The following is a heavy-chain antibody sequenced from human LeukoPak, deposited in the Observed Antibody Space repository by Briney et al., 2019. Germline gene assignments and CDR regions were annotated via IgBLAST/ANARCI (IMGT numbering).Heavy chain of an antibody. CDR2: IYSGGTA. CDR3: ARVGDHFHWNLDL. D-gene: IGHD5-24*01. CDR1: GFTVGTKY. J-gene: IGHJ2*01. Sequence: RGSLRLSCAASGFTVGTKYMNWVRQAPGKGLEWVSIIYSGGTAYYADSVKGRFTISRDTSKNTLSLQMNSLRAEDTAVYFCARVGDHFHWNLDLWGRGTLVTVSS. V-gene: IGHV3-53*01.